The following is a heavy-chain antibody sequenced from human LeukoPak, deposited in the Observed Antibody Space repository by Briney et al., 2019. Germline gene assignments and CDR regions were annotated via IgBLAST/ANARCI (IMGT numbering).Heavy chain of an antibody. V-gene: IGHV4-4*07. CDR2: IYTSGST. J-gene: IGHJ6*03. CDR1: GGSISSYY. Sequence: SETLSLTCTVSGGSISSYYWSWIRQPAGKGLEWIERIYTSGSTNYNPSLKSRVTMSVDTSKNQFSLKLSSVTAADTAVYYCARETDSSGYYYVDYYYYYMDVWGKGTTVTVSS. CDR3: ARETDSSGYYYVDYYYYYMDV. D-gene: IGHD3-22*01.